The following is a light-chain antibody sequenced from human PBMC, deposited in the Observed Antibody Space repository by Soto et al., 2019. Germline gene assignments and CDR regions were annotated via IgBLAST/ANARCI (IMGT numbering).Light chain of an antibody. CDR1: QSVSSSY. CDR2: DAS. Sequence: EIVLTQSPGTLSLSPGEGATLSCRASQSVSSSYVAWYQQKPGQTPTLLIYDASTRATGTPDRFSASGSGTDYTLTISGLEPDDFAVYYCQQYGTSPQTFGQGTTVEI. J-gene: IGKJ1*01. V-gene: IGKV3-20*01. CDR3: QQYGTSPQT.